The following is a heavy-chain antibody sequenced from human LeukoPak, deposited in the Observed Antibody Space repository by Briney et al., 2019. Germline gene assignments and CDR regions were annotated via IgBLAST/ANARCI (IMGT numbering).Heavy chain of an antibody. CDR1: GFTFSSYE. V-gene: IGHV3-48*03. Sequence: GGSLRLSCAASGFTFSSYEMNWVRKAPGKGLEWVSKISSSGSAIYYADSVKGRFTISRDNAKSTLYLQLNSLRAEDTAVYYCARGGSLGYWGQGTLVTVSS. J-gene: IGHJ4*02. D-gene: IGHD6-19*01. CDR2: ISSSGSAI. CDR3: ARGGSLGY.